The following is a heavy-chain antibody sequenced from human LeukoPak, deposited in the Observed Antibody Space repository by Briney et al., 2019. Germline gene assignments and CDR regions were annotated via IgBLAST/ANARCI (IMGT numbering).Heavy chain of an antibody. CDR3: ARERPRSAFDI. Sequence: PSETLSLTCTVSGGSLSSSSYYWGWIRQPPGKGLEWIGSIYYSGSTYYNPSLKSRVTISVDTSKNQFSLKLSSVTAADTAVYYCARERPRSAFDIWGQGTMVTVSS. CDR1: GGSLSSSSYY. J-gene: IGHJ3*02. CDR2: IYYSGST. D-gene: IGHD6-6*01. V-gene: IGHV4-39*07.